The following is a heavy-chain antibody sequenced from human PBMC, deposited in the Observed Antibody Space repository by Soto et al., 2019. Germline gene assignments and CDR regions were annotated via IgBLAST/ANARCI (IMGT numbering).Heavy chain of an antibody. CDR2: ISRNGVST. V-gene: IGHV3-64D*06. CDR1: GFTFSSYG. Sequence: GGSLRLSCSASGFTFSSYGMHWVRQAPWKGLEYVSAISRNGVSTYYADSVKGRFTISRDDSKNTLYLQMSSLRAEDTAVYYCVKMHYYDSSRYYGDLDSIGAFDIWGPGTMLTLS. J-gene: IGHJ3*02. D-gene: IGHD3-22*01. CDR3: VKMHYYDSSRYYGDLDSIGAFDI.